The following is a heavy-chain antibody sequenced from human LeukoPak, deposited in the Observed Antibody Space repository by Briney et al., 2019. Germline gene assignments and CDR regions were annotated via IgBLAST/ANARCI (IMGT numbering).Heavy chain of an antibody. CDR1: GFRFEEYA. Sequence: PGGSLRLSCAASGFRFEEYAMPWVRLPPGKGLEWVAGISWNSGSVGYADSVKGRFTISRDNAKNSLYLQMNSLRAEDTAVYYCARAPYYGSGSYRHGMDVWGQGTTVTVSS. D-gene: IGHD3-10*01. J-gene: IGHJ6*02. CDR2: ISWNSGSV. V-gene: IGHV3-9*01. CDR3: ARAPYYGSGSYRHGMDV.